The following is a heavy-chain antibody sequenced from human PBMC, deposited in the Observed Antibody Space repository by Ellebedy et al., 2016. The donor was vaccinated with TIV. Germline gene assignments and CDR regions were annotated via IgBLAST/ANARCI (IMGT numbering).Heavy chain of an antibody. D-gene: IGHD3-22*01. CDR2: MSETGHFI. CDR3: ARSQFPSYYDASGWLDH. Sequence: GGSLRLSXAASGFIFSDYYMSWIRQAPGKGPEWISYMSETGHFIYYADSVKGRFIISRDNAKQSLYLQMNSLRPEDTAVYYCARSQFPSYYDASGWLDHWGQGTLVTVSS. V-gene: IGHV3-11*01. CDR1: GFIFSDYY. J-gene: IGHJ4*02.